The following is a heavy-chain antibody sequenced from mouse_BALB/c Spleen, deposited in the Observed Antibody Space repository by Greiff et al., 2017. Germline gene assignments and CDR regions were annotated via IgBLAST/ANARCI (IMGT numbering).Heavy chain of an antibody. CDR2: ISSGGSYT. V-gene: IGHV5-9-4*01. D-gene: IGHD2-4*01. CDR1: GFTFSSYA. Sequence: DVKLVESGGGLVKPGGSLKLSCAASGFTFSSYAMSWVRQSPEKRLEWVAEISSGGSYTYYPDTVTGRFTISRDNAKNTLYLEMSSLRSEDTAMYYCASQNDYAWFAYWGQGTLVTVSA. CDR3: ASQNDYAWFAY. J-gene: IGHJ3*01.